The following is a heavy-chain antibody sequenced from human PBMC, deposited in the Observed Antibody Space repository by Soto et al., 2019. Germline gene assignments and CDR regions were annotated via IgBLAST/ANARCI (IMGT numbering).Heavy chain of an antibody. V-gene: IGHV3-21*05. CDR2: ISPGSNYR. D-gene: IGHD2-15*01. CDR3: VRGGGGGQFDL. CDR1: GFTFSNYA. J-gene: IGHJ5*02. Sequence: PGGSLRLSCEASGFTFSNYAMSWGRQAPGKGLEWLSYISPGSNYREYADSVKGRHIISRDNAKNSLYLQMSSLRDEDTAIYYCVRGGGGGQFDLWGQGTVVTVSS.